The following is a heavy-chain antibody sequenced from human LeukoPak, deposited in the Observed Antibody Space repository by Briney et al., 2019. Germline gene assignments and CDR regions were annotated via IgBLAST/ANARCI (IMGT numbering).Heavy chain of an antibody. CDR1: GFIFRNYG. CDR2: INEGGSA. D-gene: IGHD6-19*01. CDR3: ARAPSGWYASDF. V-gene: IGHV3-74*01. Sequence: PGGSLRLSCAASGFIFRNYGMHWVRQAPGKGLVWVSRINEGGSASYADSVKGRFTISRDNGKNTVYLQMNSLRAEDTAVYFCARAPSGWYASDFWGQGTLVTVSS. J-gene: IGHJ4*02.